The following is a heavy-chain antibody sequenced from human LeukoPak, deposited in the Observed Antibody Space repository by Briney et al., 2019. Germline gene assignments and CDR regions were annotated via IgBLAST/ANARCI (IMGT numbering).Heavy chain of an antibody. J-gene: IGHJ4*02. D-gene: IGHD3-16*01. CDR2: IKSETDGGTT. CDR1: GFTFSNAW. Sequence: PGGSLRLSCAASGFTFSNAWMSWVRQAPGKGLEWVGRIKSETDGGTTDYAAPVKGRFTISRDDSKHTLYLQMNSLKTEDTAVYYCTTVGAYIWGYYFDYWGQGTLVTVSS. V-gene: IGHV3-15*01. CDR3: TTVGAYIWGYYFDY.